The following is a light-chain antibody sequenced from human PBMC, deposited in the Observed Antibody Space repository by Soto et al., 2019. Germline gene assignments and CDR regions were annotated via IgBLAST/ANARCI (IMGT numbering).Light chain of an antibody. CDR1: QSLLRNGYSC. J-gene: IGKJ4*01. V-gene: IGKV2-28*01. CDR2: LAS. Sequence: DIVMTQSPLSLPVTPGETASISCRSSQSLLRNGYSCLEWYLQRPGQSPQLLIHLASTRASGVPDRFSGSGSGTDFTLKISRVEAEDVGVYYCMQALQSPVTFGGGTRVEI. CDR3: MQALQSPVT.